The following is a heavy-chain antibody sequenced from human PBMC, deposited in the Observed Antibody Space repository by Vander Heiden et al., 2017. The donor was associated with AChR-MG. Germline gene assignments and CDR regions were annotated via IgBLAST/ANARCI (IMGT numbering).Heavy chain of an antibody. Sequence: QVQLQESGPGLVKPSQTLSLTCTVSGGSISSGDYYWSWIRQPPGKGLEWIGYIYYSGSTYYNPSLKSRVTISVDTSKNQFSLKLSSVTAADTAVYYCARVGHSSGWYNGFYFQHWGQGTLVTVSS. J-gene: IGHJ1*01. D-gene: IGHD6-19*01. CDR2: IYYSGST. CDR1: GGSISSGDYY. CDR3: ARVGHSSGWYNGFYFQH. V-gene: IGHV4-30-4*01.